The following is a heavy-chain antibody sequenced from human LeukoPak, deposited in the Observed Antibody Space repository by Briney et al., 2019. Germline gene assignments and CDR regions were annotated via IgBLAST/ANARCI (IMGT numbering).Heavy chain of an antibody. J-gene: IGHJ4*02. CDR1: GFNFRNYW. CDR3: ICDSVGRSGGDH. V-gene: IGHV3-74*01. CDR2: INGDGSKT. D-gene: IGHD5/OR15-5a*01. Sequence: GGSLRLSWADSGFNFRNYWMHWVRQDPGKGLLWVSRINGDGSKTTYADSVKGRFTISRDNVKNMVYLHMNSLRVDDAAVYYCICDSVGRSGGDHWGQGTPVTVSS.